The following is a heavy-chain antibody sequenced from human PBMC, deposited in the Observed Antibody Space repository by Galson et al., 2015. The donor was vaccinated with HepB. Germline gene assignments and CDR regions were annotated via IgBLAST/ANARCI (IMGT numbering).Heavy chain of an antibody. CDR2: ISSSSSTI. CDR1: GFTFSSYT. J-gene: IGHJ4*02. D-gene: IGHD2-15*01. Sequence: SLRLSCAASGFTFSSYTMDWVRQAPGKGLEWVSYISSSSSTIYYADSVKGRFTISRDNAKNSLYLQMDSLRDEDTAVYYCARGAWVGYCSGGNCHAPSDYWGQGTLVTVSS. CDR3: ARGAWVGYCSGGNCHAPSDY. V-gene: IGHV3-48*02.